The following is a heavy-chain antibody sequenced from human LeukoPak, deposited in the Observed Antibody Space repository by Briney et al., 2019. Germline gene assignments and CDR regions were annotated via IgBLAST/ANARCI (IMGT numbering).Heavy chain of an antibody. CDR1: GFTFSDYY. CDR3: ARVGQWLEHPSCPIGY. J-gene: IGHJ4*02. Sequence: GGSLRLSCAASGFTFSDYYMSWIRQAPGKGLEWVSYISSSGSTIYYADSVKGRFTISRDNAKNSLYLQMNSLRAEDTAVYYCARVGQWLEHPSCPIGYWGQGTLVTVSS. D-gene: IGHD6-19*01. V-gene: IGHV3-11*01. CDR2: ISSSGSTI.